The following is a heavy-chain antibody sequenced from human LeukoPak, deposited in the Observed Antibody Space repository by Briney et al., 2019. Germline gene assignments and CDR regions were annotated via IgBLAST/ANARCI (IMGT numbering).Heavy chain of an antibody. CDR3: AREVTLRLGYWFDP. CDR2: IWYDGSKT. Sequence: GGPLRFSCAAPGFSFRTHALPWFPQAPGKGLEGGAVIWYDGSKTYYADSVKGRFTISRDNFKNTVYLQVSSLRAEDTAVYYCAREVTLRLGYWFDPWGQGTLVTVSS. V-gene: IGHV3-33*01. D-gene: IGHD3-16*01. CDR1: GFSFRTHA. J-gene: IGHJ5*02.